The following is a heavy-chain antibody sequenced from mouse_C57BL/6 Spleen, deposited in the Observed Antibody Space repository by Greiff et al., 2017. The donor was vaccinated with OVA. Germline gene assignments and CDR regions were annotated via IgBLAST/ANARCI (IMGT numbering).Heavy chain of an antibody. D-gene: IGHD4-1*01. CDR2: ISDGGSYT. CDR3: ARDRGGTEYYFDY. V-gene: IGHV5-4*01. Sequence: EVQRVESGGGLVKPGGSLKLSCAASGFTFSSYAMSWVRQTPEKRLEWVATISDGGSYTYYPDNVKGRFTISRDNAKNNLYLQMSHLKSEDTAMYYCARDRGGTEYYFDYWGQGTTLTVSS. CDR1: GFTFSSYA. J-gene: IGHJ2*01.